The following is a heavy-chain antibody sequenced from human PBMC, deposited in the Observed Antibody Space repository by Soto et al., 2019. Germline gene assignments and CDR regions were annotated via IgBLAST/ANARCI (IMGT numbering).Heavy chain of an antibody. J-gene: IGHJ1*01. Sequence: HPGGSLRLSCAASGFTFSSYWMSWVRQAPGKGLEWVANIKQDGSEKYYVDSVKGRFTISRDNAKNSLYLQMNSLRAEDTAVYYCASPAHEYSSNEYFQHWGQGTLVTVSS. CDR3: ASPAHEYSSNEYFQH. V-gene: IGHV3-7*05. CDR1: GFTFSSYW. D-gene: IGHD4-4*01. CDR2: IKQDGSEK.